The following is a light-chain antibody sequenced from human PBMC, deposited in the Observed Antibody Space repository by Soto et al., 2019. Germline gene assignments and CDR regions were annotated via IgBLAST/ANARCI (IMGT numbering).Light chain of an antibody. Sequence: EIVLTQSPGTLSLSPGERATLSCRASQSVSSSYLAWYQQKPGQSPRLLIYGASSRATGIPDRFSGSGSGKDFTLTISRLEPEDFAVYYCQQYGSSPGFTFVPGTKVDIK. CDR3: QQYGSSPGFT. CDR2: GAS. J-gene: IGKJ3*01. CDR1: QSVSSSY. V-gene: IGKV3-20*01.